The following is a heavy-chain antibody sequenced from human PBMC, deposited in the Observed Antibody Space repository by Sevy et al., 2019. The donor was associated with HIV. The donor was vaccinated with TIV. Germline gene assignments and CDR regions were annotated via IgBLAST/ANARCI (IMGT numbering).Heavy chain of an antibody. Sequence: GGSLGLSCAASGFSFSGFGMNWFRRAPGKGLEWVAFIWYDGSNNYYPAPVKGRFTNSRGNSKNTLYLQMNSLRAEDTAVYYCAKDLEWEPHYYYYGMDVWGQGTTVTVSS. D-gene: IGHD1-26*01. V-gene: IGHV3-30*02. CDR1: GFSFSGFG. CDR3: AKDLEWEPHYYYYGMDV. CDR2: IWYDGSNN. J-gene: IGHJ6*02.